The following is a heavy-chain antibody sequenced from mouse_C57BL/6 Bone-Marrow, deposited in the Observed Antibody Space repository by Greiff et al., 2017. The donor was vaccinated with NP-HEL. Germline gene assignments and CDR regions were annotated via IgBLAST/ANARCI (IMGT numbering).Heavy chain of an antibody. J-gene: IGHJ3*01. CDR1: GYTFTDYY. CDR2: INPNNGGT. D-gene: IGHD2-2*01. CDR3: ARWLPAWFAY. V-gene: IGHV1-26*01. Sequence: LMESGASVKISCKASGYTFTDYYMNWVKQSHGKSLEWIGDINPNNGGTSYNQKFKGKATLTVDKSSSTAYMELRSLTSEDSAVYYCARWLPAWFAYWGQGTLVTVSA.